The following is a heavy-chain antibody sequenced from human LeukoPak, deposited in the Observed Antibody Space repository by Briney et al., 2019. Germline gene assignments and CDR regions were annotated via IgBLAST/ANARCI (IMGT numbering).Heavy chain of an antibody. V-gene: IGHV4-30-2*01. Sequence: MPSETLSLTCTVSGGSISSGGYYWSWIRQPPGKGLEWIGYIYHSGSTYYNPSLKSRVTISVDRSKNQFSLKLSSVTAADTAVYYCARGPSIAARWGQGTLVTVSS. D-gene: IGHD6-6*01. CDR1: GGSISSGGYY. J-gene: IGHJ4*02. CDR2: IYHSGST. CDR3: ARGPSIAAR.